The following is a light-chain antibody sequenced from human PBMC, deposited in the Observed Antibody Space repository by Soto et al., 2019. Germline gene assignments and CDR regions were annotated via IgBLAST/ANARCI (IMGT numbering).Light chain of an antibody. CDR2: DAS. V-gene: IGKV3-11*01. J-gene: IGKJ4*01. CDR1: QSVSSY. CDR3: QQRSNWPLT. Sequence: IVLTQSPATLSLSPGERATLSCRASQSVSSYLAWYQQRPGQAPRLLIYDASNRATGIPARFSGSGSGKDFTPPISSLEPEDVAVYYCQQRSNWPLTFGGGTKVEIK.